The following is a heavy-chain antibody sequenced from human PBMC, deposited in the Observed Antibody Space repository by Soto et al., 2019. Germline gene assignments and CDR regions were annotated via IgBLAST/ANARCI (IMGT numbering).Heavy chain of an antibody. V-gene: IGHV4-31*03. CDR2: IYYSGST. CDR1: GGSISSGGYY. D-gene: IGHD3-22*01. J-gene: IGHJ4*02. CDR3: ARVGSYDSSGLDY. Sequence: PSETLSLTCTVSGGSISSGGYYWSWIRQHPGKGLEWIGYIYYSGSTYYNPSLKSRVTISVDTSKSQFSLKLSSVTAADTAVYYCARVGSYDSSGLDYWGQGTLVTVSS.